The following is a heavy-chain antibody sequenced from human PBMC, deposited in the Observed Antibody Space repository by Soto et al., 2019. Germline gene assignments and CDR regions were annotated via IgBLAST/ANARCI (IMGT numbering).Heavy chain of an antibody. Sequence: ASVKVSCRVCRYTHTELSIHWVRQAPGKGLEWMGGFDPEDGETIYAQKFQGRVTMTEDTSTDTAYMELSSLRSEDTAVYYCASSVIFGMDVWGQGTTVTVSS. CDR3: ASSVIFGMDV. CDR1: RYTHTELS. CDR2: FDPEDGET. V-gene: IGHV1-24*01. J-gene: IGHJ6*02. D-gene: IGHD2-15*01.